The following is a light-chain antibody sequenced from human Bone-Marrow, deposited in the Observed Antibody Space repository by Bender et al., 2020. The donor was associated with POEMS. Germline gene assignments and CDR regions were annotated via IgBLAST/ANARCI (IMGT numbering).Light chain of an antibody. Sequence: QSALTQPASVSGSPGQSITISCTGTSSDIGGYSYVSWYQQHPGKAPQLIIYNVSDRPSGVSTRFSGSKSGNTASLTISGLQPEDDAYYYCCSYAGSSTYVFGTGTKVTVL. V-gene: IGLV2-14*03. CDR2: NVS. CDR1: SSDIGGYSY. J-gene: IGLJ1*01. CDR3: CSYAGSSTYV.